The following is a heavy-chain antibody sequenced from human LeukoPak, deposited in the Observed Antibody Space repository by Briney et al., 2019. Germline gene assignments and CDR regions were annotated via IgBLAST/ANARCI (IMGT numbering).Heavy chain of an antibody. J-gene: IGHJ5*02. CDR3: ARGPIVVVTAPSYNWFDP. CDR1: GGTFSSYA. Sequence: ASVKVSCKASGGTFSSYAISWVRQAPGQGLEWMGRIIPILGIANYAQKFQGRVTITADKSTSTAYMELSSLRSEDTAVYYCARGPIVVVTAPSYNWFDPWGQGTLVTVSS. D-gene: IGHD2-21*02. CDR2: IIPILGIA. V-gene: IGHV1-69*04.